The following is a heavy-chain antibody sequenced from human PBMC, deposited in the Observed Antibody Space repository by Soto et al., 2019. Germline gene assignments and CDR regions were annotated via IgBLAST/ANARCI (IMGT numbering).Heavy chain of an antibody. CDR3: ARDIGGGNWFDP. Sequence: EVQLVESGGGLVQPGGSLRLSCEAYGFCFSSYEMNWLRQAPGKGLEWVSYISTGGGAIHYADSVKGRFTVSRDNAKSSLYLQMNSLRAEDTALYYCARDIGGGNWFDPWGQGTLVTVSS. CDR1: GFCFSSYE. J-gene: IGHJ5*02. D-gene: IGHD1-26*01. CDR2: ISTGGGAI. V-gene: IGHV3-48*03.